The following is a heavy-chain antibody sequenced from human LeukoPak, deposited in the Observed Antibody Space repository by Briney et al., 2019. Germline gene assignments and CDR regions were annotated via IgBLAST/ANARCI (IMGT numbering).Heavy chain of an antibody. CDR3: ARTKTGYSSGWSGDLDY. D-gene: IGHD6-19*01. Sequence: GGSLRLSCAASGFNFSSYAMHWVRQAPGKGLEWVSVISYDGSNKYYADSVKGRFTISRDDSKNTLYLQVNSLRAEDTAVYYCARTKTGYSSGWSGDLDYWGQGTLVTVSS. CDR2: ISYDGSNK. CDR1: GFNFSSYA. V-gene: IGHV3-30*04. J-gene: IGHJ4*02.